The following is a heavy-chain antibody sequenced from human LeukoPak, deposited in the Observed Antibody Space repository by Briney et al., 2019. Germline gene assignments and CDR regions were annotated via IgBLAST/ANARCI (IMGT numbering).Heavy chain of an antibody. Sequence: MTSETLSLTCAVYGGSFSGYYWSWIRQPPGKGLEWIGEINHSGSTNYNPSLKSRVTISVDTPKNQFSLKLSSVTAADTAVYYCASSPHPLLWFGELFSRKDYYFDYWGQGTLVTVSS. CDR2: INHSGST. V-gene: IGHV4-34*01. CDR1: GGSFSGYY. CDR3: ASSPHPLLWFGELFSRKDYYFDY. J-gene: IGHJ4*02. D-gene: IGHD3-10*01.